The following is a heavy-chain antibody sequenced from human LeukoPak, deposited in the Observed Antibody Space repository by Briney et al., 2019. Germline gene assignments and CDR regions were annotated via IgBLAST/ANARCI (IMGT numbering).Heavy chain of an antibody. D-gene: IGHD3-22*01. CDR3: ARGSYYYDTGGYYNWYLDL. V-gene: IGHV1-2*02. CDR1: GYTFTDYY. CDR2: INPNSGGT. J-gene: IGHJ2*01. Sequence: GASVKVSCKASGYTFTDYYMHWVRQAPGQGLEWMGWINPNSGGTNYAQKFQGRVTMTRDTSISTAYMELSRLRSDDTAVYYCARGSYYYDTGGYYNWYLDLWGRGTLVTVSS.